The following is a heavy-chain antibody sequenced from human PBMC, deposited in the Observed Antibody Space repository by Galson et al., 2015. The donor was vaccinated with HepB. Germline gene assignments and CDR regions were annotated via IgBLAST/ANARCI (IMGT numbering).Heavy chain of an antibody. CDR3: VKEWRTTVTNVYYYYYGMGV. D-gene: IGHD4-17*01. V-gene: IGHV3-64D*06. CDR1: GFTFSSYA. J-gene: IGHJ6*02. Sequence: SLRLSCAASGFTFSSYAMHWVRQAPGKGLEYVSAISSNGGSAYYADSVKGRFTISRDNSKNTLYLQMSSLRAEDTAVYYCVKEWRTTVTNVYYYYYGMGVWGQGTTVTVSS. CDR2: ISSNGGSA.